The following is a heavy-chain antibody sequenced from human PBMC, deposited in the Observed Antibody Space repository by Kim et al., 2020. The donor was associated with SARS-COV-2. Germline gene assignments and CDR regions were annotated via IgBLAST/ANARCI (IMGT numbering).Heavy chain of an antibody. CDR2: INHSGST. CDR3: ARNMVRHRGYFDY. D-gene: IGHD3-10*01. V-gene: IGHV4-34*01. Sequence: SETLSLTCAVYGGSFSGYYWSWIRQPPGKGLEWIGEINHSGSTNYNPSLKSRVTISVDTSKNQFSLKLSSVTAADTAVYYCARNMVRHRGYFDYWGQGTLVTGSS. J-gene: IGHJ4*02. CDR1: GGSFSGYY.